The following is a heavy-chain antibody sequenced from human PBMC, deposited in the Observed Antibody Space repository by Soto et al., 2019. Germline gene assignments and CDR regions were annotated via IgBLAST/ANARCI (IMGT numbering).Heavy chain of an antibody. D-gene: IGHD2-15*01. CDR1: GFTFDDYT. V-gene: IGHV3-43*01. J-gene: IGHJ6*02. Sequence: PGGSLRLSCAASGFTFDDYTMHWVRQAPGKGLEWVSLISWDGGSTYYADYVKGRFTISRDNSKNSLYLKMNSLRTEDTALYYCAKDVVYFYYGMDVWGQGTTVTVS. CDR3: AKDVVYFYYGMDV. CDR2: ISWDGGST.